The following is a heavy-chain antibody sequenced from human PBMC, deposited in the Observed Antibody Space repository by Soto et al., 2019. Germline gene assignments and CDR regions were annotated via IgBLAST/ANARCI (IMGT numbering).Heavy chain of an antibody. CDR3: AREKDRQQLGCNYCYGIDV. Sequence: QVQLVQSGAEVKKPGSSVTVSCKASGGTFGNSAISWVRQAPGHGLEWMGGLIPIFPTPDYAQTFQGRVKTPAEESTSTAYMELTRLRSEDTAVYYCAREKDRQQLGCNYCYGIDVWCPGTRVTVSS. V-gene: IGHV1-69*12. CDR1: GGTFGNSA. CDR2: LIPIFPTP. D-gene: IGHD2-15*01. J-gene: IGHJ6*02.